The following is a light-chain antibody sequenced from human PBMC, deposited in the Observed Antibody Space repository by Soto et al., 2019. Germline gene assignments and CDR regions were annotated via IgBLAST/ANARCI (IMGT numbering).Light chain of an antibody. Sequence: ESVLTQSPDTLSLSPGERVTLSCRASQRMTNNFLAWFQQKPGLAPRLLIHGASTRASGVPDRFTGGGSGTDCVLTLSRVEPEDFAVYYCQQYGRSPFTFGQGTK. J-gene: IGKJ2*01. CDR3: QQYGRSPFT. V-gene: IGKV3-20*01. CDR1: QRMTNNF. CDR2: GAS.